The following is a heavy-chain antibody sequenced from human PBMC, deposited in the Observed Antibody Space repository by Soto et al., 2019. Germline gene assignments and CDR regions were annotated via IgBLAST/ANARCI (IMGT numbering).Heavy chain of an antibody. V-gene: IGHV4-30-4*01. J-gene: IGHJ6*02. CDR3: ARDIVPMVYARYYYYGMDV. CDR2: IYYSGST. Sequence: QVQLQESGPGLVKPSQTLSLTCTVSGGSISSGDYYWSWIRQPPGKGLEWIGYIYYSGSTYYNPSLKSRVTISVDTSKNQFSLKLSSVTAADTAVYYCARDIVPMVYARYYYYGMDVWGQGTTVTVSS. CDR1: GGSISSGDYY. D-gene: IGHD2-8*01.